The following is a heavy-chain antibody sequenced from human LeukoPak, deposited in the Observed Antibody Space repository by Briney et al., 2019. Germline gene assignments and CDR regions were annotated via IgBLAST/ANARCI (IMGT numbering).Heavy chain of an antibody. D-gene: IGHD3-3*01. CDR1: GGSFSYYY. CDR2: IYYSGST. Sequence: PSETLSLTCAVYGGSFSYYYWSWIRQPPGKGLEWIGYIYYSGSTYYNPSLKSRVTISVDTSKNQFSLKLSSVTAADTAVYYCASTPYYDFWSGYYYGMDVWGQGTTVTVSS. J-gene: IGHJ6*02. V-gene: IGHV4-30-4*01. CDR3: ASTPYYDFWSGYYYGMDV.